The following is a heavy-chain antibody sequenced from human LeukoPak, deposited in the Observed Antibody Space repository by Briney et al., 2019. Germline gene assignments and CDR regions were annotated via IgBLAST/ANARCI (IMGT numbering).Heavy chain of an antibody. D-gene: IGHD2-8*01. CDR1: ASSITSTYY. V-gene: IGHV4-38-2*02. CDR3: ARVLHAPYLIDS. Sequence: SETLSLTCTVSASSITSTYYWAWFRPPPGKGLEWIATVFRLQTVRTFNNPSLEPRVTMSLDPSQNQFSLNLTSVTAADTALYFCARVLHAPYLIDSWGQGTLVTVSS. J-gene: IGHJ5*01. CDR2: VFRLQTVRT.